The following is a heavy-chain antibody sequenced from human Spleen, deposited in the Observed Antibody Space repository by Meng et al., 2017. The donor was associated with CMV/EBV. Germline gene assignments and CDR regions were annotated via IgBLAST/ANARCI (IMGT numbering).Heavy chain of an antibody. Sequence: GESLKISCEASGFTFTSYAMSWVRQAPGQGLEWISTITNTGVNTYYADSVKGRFTISRDNSNNTLYLRMHSLRAEDTAIYYCARDPNLTDRGWLDPWGRGTLVTVSS. CDR1: GFTFTSYA. V-gene: IGHV3-23*01. CDR2: ITNTGVNT. J-gene: IGHJ5*02. D-gene: IGHD1-14*01. CDR3: ARDPNLTDRGWLDP.